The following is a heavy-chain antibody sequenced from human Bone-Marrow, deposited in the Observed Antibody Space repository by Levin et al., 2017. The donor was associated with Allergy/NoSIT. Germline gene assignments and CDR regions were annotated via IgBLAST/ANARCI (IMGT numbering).Heavy chain of an antibody. CDR3: TTVKWRYSGYVFDF. J-gene: IGHJ4*02. CDR2: IRTKTDGGTT. D-gene: IGHD5-12*01. V-gene: IGHV3-15*01. Sequence: GESLKISCATSGFTFSDAWMSWVRQAPGGGLEWVGRIRTKTDGGTTDYSAAVKGRFTISRDDSENTLFLQMNTLKTEDTAVYYCTTVKWRYSGYVFDFWGQGTLVTVSS. CDR1: GFTFSDAW.